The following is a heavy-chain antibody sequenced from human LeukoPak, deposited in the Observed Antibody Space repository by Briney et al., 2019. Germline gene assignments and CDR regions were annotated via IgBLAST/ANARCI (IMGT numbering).Heavy chain of an antibody. CDR2: IYYSGST. V-gene: IGHV4-39*01. Sequence: KPSETLSLTCTVSGGSISSSSYYWGWIRQPPGKGLEWIGSIYYSGSTYYNPSLKSRVTISVDTSKNQFSLKLSSVTAADTAVYYCARHSRHTTYYYDSSGYPDYWGQGTLVTVSS. J-gene: IGHJ4*02. D-gene: IGHD3-22*01. CDR1: GGSISSSSYY. CDR3: ARHSRHTTYYYDSSGYPDY.